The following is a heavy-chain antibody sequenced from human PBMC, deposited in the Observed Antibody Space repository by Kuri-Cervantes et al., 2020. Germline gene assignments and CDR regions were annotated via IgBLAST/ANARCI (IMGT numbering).Heavy chain of an antibody. J-gene: IGHJ4*02. CDR1: GFKFSDYG. D-gene: IGHD3-10*01. CDR2: IWFDGSQR. Sequence: GESLKISCAASGFKFSDYGIHWVRQAPGKGLEWVAVIWFDGSQRYYTDSVRGRVTISRDQSMNTLYLEMNSLRAEDTAVYYCARDRSYGSLDYWGQGTLVTVSS. CDR3: ARDRSYGSLDY. V-gene: IGHV3-33*01.